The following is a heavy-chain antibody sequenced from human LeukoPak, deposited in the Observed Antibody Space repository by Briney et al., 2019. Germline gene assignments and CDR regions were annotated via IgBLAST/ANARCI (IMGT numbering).Heavy chain of an antibody. CDR2: TSSSSSYI. V-gene: IGHV3-21*01. D-gene: IGHD5-18*01. CDR3: ARERGYSYGYGDY. J-gene: IGHJ4*02. CDR1: GFTFSSYN. Sequence: PGGSLRLSCAASGFTFSSYNMNWVRQAPGKGLEWVSSTSSSSSYIYYADSVKGRFTISRDNAKNSLYLQMNSLRAEDTAVYYCARERGYSYGYGDYRGQGTLVTVSS.